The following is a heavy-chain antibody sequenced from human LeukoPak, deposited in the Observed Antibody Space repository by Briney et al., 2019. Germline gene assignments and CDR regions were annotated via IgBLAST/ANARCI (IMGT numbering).Heavy chain of an antibody. CDR3: AKNGDRGAYCTGGTCYPYFYYYMDV. CDR2: ISSTGGTT. J-gene: IGHJ6*03. Sequence: PGGSLRLSCAASGITFSSYGMSWVRQAPGKGLGWVSSISSTGGTTYYAASVKGRFTIARENSKHTLYLQMNSLRAEDTAIYYCAKNGDRGAYCTGGTCYPYFYYYMDVWGKGTTVTI. D-gene: IGHD2-15*01. V-gene: IGHV3-23*01. CDR1: GITFSSYG.